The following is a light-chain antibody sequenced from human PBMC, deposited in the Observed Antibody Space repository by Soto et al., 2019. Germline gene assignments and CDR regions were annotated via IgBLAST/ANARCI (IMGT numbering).Light chain of an antibody. CDR3: SSYSSSSTYV. CDR1: SSDVGGYNY. CDR2: DVN. J-gene: IGLJ1*01. Sequence: QSALTQPASVSGSPGQSITISCTGTSSDVGGYNYVSWYQQHPGKAPKLMIYDVNNRPSGVSNRFSGSKSANTASLTISGLQADDEADYYCSSYSSSSTYVFGTGTKVTVL. V-gene: IGLV2-14*01.